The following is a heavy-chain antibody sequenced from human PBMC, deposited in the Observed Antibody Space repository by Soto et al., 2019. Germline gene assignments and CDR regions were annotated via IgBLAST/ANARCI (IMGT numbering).Heavy chain of an antibody. J-gene: IGHJ5*02. D-gene: IGHD3-3*01. V-gene: IGHV1-8*01. CDR3: ARGHDFWSVYYNWFDP. CDR1: GYTFTSYD. CDR2: MNPNSGNT. Sequence: ASVKVSCKASGYTFTSYDINWVRQATGQGLEWMGWMNPNSGNTGYAQKFQGRVTMTRNTSISTAYMELSSLRSEGTAVYYCARGHDFWSVYYNWFDPWGQGTLVTVSS.